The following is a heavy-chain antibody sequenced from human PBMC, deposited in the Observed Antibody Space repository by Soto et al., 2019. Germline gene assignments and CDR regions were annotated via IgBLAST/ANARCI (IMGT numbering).Heavy chain of an antibody. Sequence: SETLSLTCAVYGGSFSGYYWSWIRQPPGKGLEWIGEINHSGSTNYNPSLKSRVTISVDTSKNQFSLKLSSVTAADTAVYYCASSYGDFEYFQHWGQGTLVTVSS. CDR1: GGSFSGYY. CDR2: INHSGST. CDR3: ASSYGDFEYFQH. V-gene: IGHV4-34*01. D-gene: IGHD4-17*01. J-gene: IGHJ1*01.